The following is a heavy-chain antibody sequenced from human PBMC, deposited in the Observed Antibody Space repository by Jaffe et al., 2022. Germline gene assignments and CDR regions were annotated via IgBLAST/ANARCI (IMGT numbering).Heavy chain of an antibody. D-gene: IGHD3-9*01. Sequence: QVQLVESGGGVVQPGGSLRLSCVASGFTFITCGMHWVRQAPGKGLEWVAFIQYDGIKQYFADSLKGRFTISRDNSKNTLYLQMNSLRVDDTAVYYCVKDLPDWNFDYWGQGTLVTVSS. CDR3: VKDLPDWNFDY. J-gene: IGHJ4*02. V-gene: IGHV3-30*02. CDR1: GFTFITCG. CDR2: IQYDGIKQ.